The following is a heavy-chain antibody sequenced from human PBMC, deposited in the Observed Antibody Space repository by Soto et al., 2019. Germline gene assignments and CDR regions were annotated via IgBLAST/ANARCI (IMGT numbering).Heavy chain of an antibody. J-gene: IGHJ3*02. CDR3: ARGGWNDDGAFDI. V-gene: IGHV4-59*01. Sequence: SETLSLTCTVSGGSISSYYWSWIRQPPGKGLEWIGYIYYSGSTNYNPSLKSRVTISVDTSKNQFSLKLSSVTAADTAVYYCARGGWNDDGAFDIWGQGTMVTVSS. D-gene: IGHD1-1*01. CDR1: GGSISSYY. CDR2: IYYSGST.